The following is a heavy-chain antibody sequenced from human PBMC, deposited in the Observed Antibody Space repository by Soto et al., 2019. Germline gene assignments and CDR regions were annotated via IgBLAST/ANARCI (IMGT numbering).Heavy chain of an antibody. J-gene: IGHJ6*02. D-gene: IGHD6-19*01. CDR3: ATTSIAVAGTDYYGMDV. CDR2: IIPIFGTA. Sequence: SVKVSCKASGGTFSSYAISWVRQAPGQGLEWMGGIIPIFGTANYAQKFQGRVTITADESTSTAYMELSSLRSEDTAVYYCATTSIAVAGTDYYGMDVWGQGTTVTVSS. CDR1: GGTFSSYA. V-gene: IGHV1-69*13.